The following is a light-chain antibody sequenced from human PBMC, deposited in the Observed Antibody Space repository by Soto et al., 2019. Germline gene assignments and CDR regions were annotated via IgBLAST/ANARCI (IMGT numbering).Light chain of an antibody. CDR1: QAINNY. CDR3: QKYNSGLET. V-gene: IGKV1-27*01. J-gene: IGKJ3*01. CDR2: GVS. Sequence: DIQMTQSPSSLSASVGDRVTITCRASQAINNYLAWYQQKPGQVPKVLIYGVSTLQSGVPSRFSGSGSGTDFTHTISSLQPEDAATYYCQKYNSGLETFGPGTKVEIK.